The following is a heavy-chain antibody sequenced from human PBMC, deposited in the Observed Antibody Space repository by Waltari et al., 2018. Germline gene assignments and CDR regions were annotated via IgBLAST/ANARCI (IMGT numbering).Heavy chain of an antibody. CDR1: GFTLRTYD. V-gene: IGHV3-13*01. J-gene: IGHJ4*02. CDR3: ARGDPTAGAIDY. D-gene: IGHD3-9*01. CDR2: IGAAGET. Sequence: EVQLVESGGGLVQPGGSLRISCPAAGFTLRTYDMPWFRQVRGKGLEWVASIGAAGETKYLDSVKGRFTISRESAKNSLNLQMNSLTGGDTAVYHCARGDPTAGAIDYWGQGTLVTVSS.